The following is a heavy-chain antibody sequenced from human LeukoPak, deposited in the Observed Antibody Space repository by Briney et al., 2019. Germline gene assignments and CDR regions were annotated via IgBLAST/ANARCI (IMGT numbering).Heavy chain of an antibody. J-gene: IGHJ4*02. V-gene: IGHV4-39*01. CDR2: ISYSGST. CDR1: GDYISSGSYY. D-gene: IGHD3-10*01. CDR3: ARQKYYYGSESFYPFDY. Sequence: PPETLSLTCSVSGDYISSGSYYWGWIRQPPGKGLEWIGSISYSGSTYYNPSLKSRVTISVDTSKNQFSLKLNSVTAADTAVYFCARQKYYYGSESFYPFDYWGQGTLVTASS.